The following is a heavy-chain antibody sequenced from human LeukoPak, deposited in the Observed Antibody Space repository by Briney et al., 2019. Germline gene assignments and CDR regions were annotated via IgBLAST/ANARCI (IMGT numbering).Heavy chain of an antibody. CDR1: GFTFSSYW. Sequence: PGGSLRLFCGASGFTFSSYWMHWARKAPGKGLVWVSRINSDGSSTSYADSVKGRFTISRDNAKNTLYLQMNSLRAEDTAVYYCARDAYYDFWSGYYTGHYYGMDVWGQGTTVTVSS. V-gene: IGHV3-74*01. CDR3: ARDAYYDFWSGYYTGHYYGMDV. J-gene: IGHJ6*02. CDR2: INSDGSST. D-gene: IGHD3-3*01.